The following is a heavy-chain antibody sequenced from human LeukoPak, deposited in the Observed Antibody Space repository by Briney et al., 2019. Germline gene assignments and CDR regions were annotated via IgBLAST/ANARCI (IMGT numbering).Heavy chain of an antibody. CDR3: ARWGYYDSSGPIDY. CDR1: GFNLRDYY. D-gene: IGHD3-22*01. J-gene: IGHJ4*02. CDR2: ISIDATTT. V-gene: IGHV3-11*04. Sequence: GGSLRLSCAASGFNLRDYYMSWVRQAPGKGLEWISYISIDATTTYYPDSVKGRFTISGDNAKNSLYLQMNTLRAEDTAVYYCARWGYYDSSGPIDYWGQGTLVTVSS.